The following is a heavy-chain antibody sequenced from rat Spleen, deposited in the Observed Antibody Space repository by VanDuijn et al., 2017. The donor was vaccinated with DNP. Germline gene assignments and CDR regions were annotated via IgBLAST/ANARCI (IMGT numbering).Heavy chain of an antibody. CDR1: GFTFNNYW. CDR3: ARGRSSQFDFDY. J-gene: IGHJ2*01. Sequence: EVQLVESGGDLVQPGRSLKLSCVASGFTFNNYWMTWIRQVPGKGLEWVASITSSGGSTYYPDSVKGRFTISRDNAKNTLYLQMNSLRSEDTATYYCARGRSSQFDFDYWGQGVMVTVSS. V-gene: IGHV5-31*01. CDR2: ITSSGGST.